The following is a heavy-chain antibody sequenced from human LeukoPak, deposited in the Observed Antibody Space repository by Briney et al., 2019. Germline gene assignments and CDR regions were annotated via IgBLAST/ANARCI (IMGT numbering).Heavy chain of an antibody. CDR3: ARGRSGYYAFDI. D-gene: IGHD3-22*01. J-gene: IGHJ3*02. Sequence: SETLSLTCTVSGGSISSYYWSWIRQPPGKGLEWIGYIYYSGSTNYNPSLKSRVTISVDTSKNQFSLKLSSVTAAETAVYYCARGRSGYYAFDIWGQGTMVTVSS. CDR1: GGSISSYY. V-gene: IGHV4-59*01. CDR2: IYYSGST.